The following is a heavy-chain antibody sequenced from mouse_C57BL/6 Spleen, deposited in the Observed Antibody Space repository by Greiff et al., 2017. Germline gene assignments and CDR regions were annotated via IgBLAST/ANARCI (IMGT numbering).Heavy chain of an antibody. CDR1: GYTFTDYN. Sequence: SGPELVKPGASVKMSCKASGYTFTDYNMHWVKQSHGKSLEWIGYINPNNGGTSYNQKFKGKATLTVNKSSSTAYMELRSLTSEDSAVYYCANGNYEGFDYWGQGTTLTVSS. V-gene: IGHV1-22*01. CDR3: ANGNYEGFDY. J-gene: IGHJ2*01. D-gene: IGHD2-1*01. CDR2: INPNNGGT.